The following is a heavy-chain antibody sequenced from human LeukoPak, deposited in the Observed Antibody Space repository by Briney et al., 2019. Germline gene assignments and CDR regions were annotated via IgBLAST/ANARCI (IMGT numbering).Heavy chain of an antibody. J-gene: IGHJ3*02. D-gene: IGHD3-10*01. Sequence: GGSLRLSCEASGFTFSSYWMAWVRQAPGKGLEWVSVIYSGGSTYYADSVKGRFTISRDNSKNTLYLQMNSLRAEDTAVYYCARDPVRGYDAFDIWGQGTMVTVSS. V-gene: IGHV3-53*01. CDR2: IYSGGST. CDR3: ARDPVRGYDAFDI. CDR1: GFTFSSYW.